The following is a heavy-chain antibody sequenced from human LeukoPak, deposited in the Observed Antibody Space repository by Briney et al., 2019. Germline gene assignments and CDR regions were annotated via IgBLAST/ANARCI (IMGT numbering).Heavy chain of an antibody. CDR2: ISGSGGST. CDR3: ARGYYDSRGYLIDY. CDR1: GFTFSSYG. J-gene: IGHJ4*02. Sequence: GALRLSCAASGFTFSSYGMSWVRQAPGKGLEWVSAISGSGGSTYYADSVKGRFTISRDNSKNTLYLQMSSLRAEDTAVYYCARGYYDSRGYLIDYWGQGTLVTISS. V-gene: IGHV3-23*01. D-gene: IGHD3-22*01.